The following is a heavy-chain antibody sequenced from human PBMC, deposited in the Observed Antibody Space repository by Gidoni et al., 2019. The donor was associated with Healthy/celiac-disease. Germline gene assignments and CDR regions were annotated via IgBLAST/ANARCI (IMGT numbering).Heavy chain of an antibody. Sequence: QVQLVESGGGLVKPGGSLRLSWAASGFTLSDYDMSWIRQAPGKGRGWFSSISSSSSYTNYADSVKGRFTISRDNAKNSLYLQMNSLRAEDTAVYYCARDYYGSGSYYKWGMDVWGQGTTVTVSS. CDR2: ISSSSSYT. D-gene: IGHD3-10*01. CDR1: GFTLSDYD. J-gene: IGHJ6*02. CDR3: ARDYYGSGSYYKWGMDV. V-gene: IGHV3-11*06.